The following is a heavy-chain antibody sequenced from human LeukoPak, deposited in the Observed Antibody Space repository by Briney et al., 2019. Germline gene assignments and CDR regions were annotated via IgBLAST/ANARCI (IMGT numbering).Heavy chain of an antibody. CDR2: SSNSSSYI. V-gene: IGHV3-21*01. D-gene: IGHD3-3*01. CDR1: GFTFSSDS. J-gene: IGHJ3*02. Sequence: PGVSLRLSCAASGFTFSSDSMNSFRQAPGKGLEWVSSSSNSSSYIYYADSVKGRFNISRDNAQNSLYLQMNRLRAEDTAVSYCARLYYDFWSGYYRSPDAFDIWGQGTMVTVSS. CDR3: ARLYYDFWSGYYRSPDAFDI.